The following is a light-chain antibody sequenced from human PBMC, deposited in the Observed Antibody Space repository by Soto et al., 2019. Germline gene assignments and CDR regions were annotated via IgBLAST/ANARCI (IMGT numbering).Light chain of an antibody. V-gene: IGLV2-14*01. CDR3: NSYTSSSTYV. Sequence: QSVLTQPASWSGSPGQSITISCTGTTSDVGRYNYVSWYQQHPGKAPKLIIYDVSNRPSGVSNRFSGSKSGNTASLTISGLQAEDEADYYCNSYTSSSTYVFGTGTKVTVL. J-gene: IGLJ1*01. CDR2: DVS. CDR1: TSDVGRYNY.